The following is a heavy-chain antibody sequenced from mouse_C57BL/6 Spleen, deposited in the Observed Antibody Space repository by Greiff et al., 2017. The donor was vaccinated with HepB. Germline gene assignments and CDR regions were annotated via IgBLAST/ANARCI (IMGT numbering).Heavy chain of an antibody. CDR2: INPSTGGT. CDR1: GYSFTGYY. Sequence: VQLKQSGPELVKPGASVKISCKASGYSFTGYYMNWVKQSPEKSLEWIGEINPSTGGTTYNQKFKAKATLTVDKSSSTAYMQLKSLTSEDSAVYYCARSTAQATRAAYWGQGTLVTVSA. V-gene: IGHV1-42*01. CDR3: ARSTAQATRAAY. D-gene: IGHD3-2*02. J-gene: IGHJ3*01.